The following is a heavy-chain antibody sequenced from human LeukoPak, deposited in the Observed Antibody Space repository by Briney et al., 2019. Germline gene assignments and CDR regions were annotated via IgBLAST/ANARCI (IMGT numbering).Heavy chain of an antibody. D-gene: IGHD3-22*01. CDR3: SRDLFDSGGYGVDY. V-gene: IGHV3-23*01. J-gene: IGHJ4*02. CDR2: ISGSGGST. Sequence: PGGSLRLSCAASGFTFSSYAMSWVRQAPGKGLEWVSAISGSGGSTYYADSVKGRFTISRDNSKNTLYLQMNSLRAEDTAVYYCSRDLFDSGGYGVDYWGQGTLVTVSS. CDR1: GFTFSSYA.